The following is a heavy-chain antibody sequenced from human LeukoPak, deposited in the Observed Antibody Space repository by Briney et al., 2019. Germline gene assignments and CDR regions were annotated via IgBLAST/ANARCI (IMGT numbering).Heavy chain of an antibody. J-gene: IGHJ6*03. D-gene: IGHD2-2*01. CDR3: ARLPVPAAKRWASSYYYYYYMDV. V-gene: IGHV4-34*01. CDR2: INHSGST. CDR1: GGSFSGYY. Sequence: PSETLSLTCAVYGGSFSGYYWSWIRQPPGKGLEWIGEINHSGSTDYNPSLKSRVTISVDASKNQFSLKLSSVTAADTAVYYCARLPVPAAKRWASSYYYYYYMDVWGKGTTVTISS.